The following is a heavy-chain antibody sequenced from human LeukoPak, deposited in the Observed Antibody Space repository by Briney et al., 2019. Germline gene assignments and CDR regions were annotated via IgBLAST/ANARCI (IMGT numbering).Heavy chain of an antibody. CDR1: GFDFSTSW. J-gene: IGHJ4*02. Sequence: GGSLRPSCAASGFDFSTSWMSWVRQAPGKGLEWVANIKYDGSETYYMDSVTGRFTISRDNAKNSLYLQMNSLRAEDTAVYYCASEEYSRSSYWGQGTLVTVSS. D-gene: IGHD6-6*01. V-gene: IGHV3-7*03. CDR2: IKYDGSET. CDR3: ASEEYSRSSY.